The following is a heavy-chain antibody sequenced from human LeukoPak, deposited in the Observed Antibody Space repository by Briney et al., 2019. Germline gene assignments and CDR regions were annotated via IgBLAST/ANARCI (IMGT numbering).Heavy chain of an antibody. V-gene: IGHV3-48*04. Sequence: PGGSLRLSCAASGFTFSSYSMNWVRQAPGKGREWVSYISSSSSTIYYADSVKGRFTISRDNAKNSLYLQMNSLRAEDTAVYYCARVPVLLWFGELLSRINWYFDLWGRGTLVTVSS. D-gene: IGHD3-10*01. CDR1: GFTFSSYS. CDR3: ARVPVLLWFGELLSRINWYFDL. CDR2: ISSSSSTI. J-gene: IGHJ2*01.